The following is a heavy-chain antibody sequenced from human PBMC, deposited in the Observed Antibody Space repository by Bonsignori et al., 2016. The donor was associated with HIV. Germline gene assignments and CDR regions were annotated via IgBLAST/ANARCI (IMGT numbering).Heavy chain of an antibody. V-gene: IGHV4-39*07. CDR2: IYYSGTT. CDR1: GGSISITGHH. D-gene: IGHD2-2*01. CDR3: ARFXSSSRQYFFDY. Sequence: QLQLHESGPGLVKPSETLSLTCTVSGGSISITGHHWGWVRQPPGKGLECLGSIYYSGTTYYNPSLKSRVTISVDTSKNQFSLTLSSVTAADTAVYYCARFXSSSRQYFFDYWGQGTLLTVSS. J-gene: IGHJ4*02.